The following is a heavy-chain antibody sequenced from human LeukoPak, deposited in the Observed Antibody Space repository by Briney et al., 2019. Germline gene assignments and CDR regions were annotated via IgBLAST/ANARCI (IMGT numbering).Heavy chain of an antibody. CDR3: ARGRIYDSSHYAWFDP. CDR2: IYTSGST. CDR1: GVSISSGSYY. J-gene: IGHJ5*02. V-gene: IGHV4-61*02. Sequence: PSQTLSLTCTVSGVSISSGSYYWSWIRQPAGKGLEWIGRIYTSGSTNYNPSLKSRVTISVDTSKNQFSLQLNSVTAADTAVYYRARGRIYDSSHYAWFDPWGQGTLVTVSS. D-gene: IGHD3-22*01.